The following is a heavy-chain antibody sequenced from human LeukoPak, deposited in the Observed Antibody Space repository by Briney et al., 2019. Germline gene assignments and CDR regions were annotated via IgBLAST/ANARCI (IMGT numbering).Heavy chain of an antibody. Sequence: ASVKVSCKASGYTFTSYGISWVRQAPGQGLEWMGWISAYNGNTNYAQKLQGRVTMTTDTSTSTAYMELRSLRSDDTAVYYCARDFFGNYDSSGYYPDNAFDIWGQGTMVTVSS. J-gene: IGHJ3*02. CDR2: ISAYNGNT. CDR1: GYTFTSYG. V-gene: IGHV1-18*01. D-gene: IGHD3-22*01. CDR3: ARDFFGNYDSSGYYPDNAFDI.